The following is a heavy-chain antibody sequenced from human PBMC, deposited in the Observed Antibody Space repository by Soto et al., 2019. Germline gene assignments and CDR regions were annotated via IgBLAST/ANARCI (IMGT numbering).Heavy chain of an antibody. CDR2: IKHRADGGTT. CDR1: GFTFSNAW. CDR3: TSGLYSSRAWATDY. V-gene: IGHV3-15*07. D-gene: IGHD2-15*01. J-gene: IGHJ4*02. Sequence: EVQLVESGGGPVKPGGSLRLSCAASGFTFSNAWMNWVRQAPSKGLEWVARIKHRADGGTTDYAAPVKGRFTISRDDSRNTVFLQMDGLKVEHTAMYYCTSGLYSSRAWATDYWGQGTPVTVST.